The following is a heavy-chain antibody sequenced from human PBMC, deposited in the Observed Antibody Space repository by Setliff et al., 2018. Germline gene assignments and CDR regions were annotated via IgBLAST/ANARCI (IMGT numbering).Heavy chain of an antibody. Sequence: ASVKVSCKASGYTFTSYAMNWVRQAPGQGLEWMGWINTNTGNPTYAQGFTGRFVFSLDTSVSTAYLQISSLKAEDTAVYYCARVGNVNTAMVIWFDPWGQGTLVTVSS. CDR3: ARVGNVNTAMVIWFDP. J-gene: IGHJ5*02. V-gene: IGHV7-4-1*02. CDR1: GYTFTSYA. D-gene: IGHD5-18*01. CDR2: INTNTGNP.